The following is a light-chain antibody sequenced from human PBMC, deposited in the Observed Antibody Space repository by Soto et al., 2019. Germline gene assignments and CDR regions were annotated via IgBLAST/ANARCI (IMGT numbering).Light chain of an antibody. J-gene: IGLJ2*01. Sequence: QSVLTQPPSASGSPGQSVTISCTGTSSDIGGSKYVSWYQQHPGKAPQLIMFEVYKRPSGVPDRFSGSKSGNTASLTVSGLQAEDEADYYCSSYAGGNVVFGGGTQLTVL. CDR2: EVY. CDR1: SSDIGGSKY. V-gene: IGLV2-8*01. CDR3: SSYAGGNVV.